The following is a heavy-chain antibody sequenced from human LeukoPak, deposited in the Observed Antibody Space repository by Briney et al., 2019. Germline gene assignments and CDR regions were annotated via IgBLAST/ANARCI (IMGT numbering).Heavy chain of an antibody. V-gene: IGHV1-69*13. CDR3: ARDLDYYGSGSHLGY. Sequence: SVKVSCKASGGTFSSYAISWVRQAPGQGLEWMGGIIPILGTANYAQKFQGRVTITADESTSTAYMELSSLRSDDTAVYYCARDLDYYGSGSHLGYWGQGTLVTVSS. CDR1: GGTFSSYA. J-gene: IGHJ4*02. CDR2: IIPILGTA. D-gene: IGHD3-10*01.